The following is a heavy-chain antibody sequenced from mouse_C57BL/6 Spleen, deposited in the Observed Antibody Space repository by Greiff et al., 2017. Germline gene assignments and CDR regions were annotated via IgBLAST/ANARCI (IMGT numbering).Heavy chain of an antibody. J-gene: IGHJ1*03. CDR3: ARGITTVVPRGYFDV. D-gene: IGHD1-1*01. V-gene: IGHV1-81*01. Sequence: VQLQQSGAELARPGASVKLSCKASGYTFTSYGISWVKQRTGQGLEWIGEIYPRSGNTYYNEKFKGKATLTADKSSSTAYMELRSLTSEDSAVYFCARGITTVVPRGYFDVWGTGTTVTVSS. CDR1: GYTFTSYG. CDR2: IYPRSGNT.